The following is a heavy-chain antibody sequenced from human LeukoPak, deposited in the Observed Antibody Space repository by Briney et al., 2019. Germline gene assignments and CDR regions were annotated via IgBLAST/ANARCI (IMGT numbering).Heavy chain of an antibody. J-gene: IGHJ6*02. D-gene: IGHD3-10*01. Sequence: SETLSLTCTVSGGSISSYYWSWIRQPPGKGLEWIGYIYYSGSTNYNPSLKSRVTISVDTSKSQFSLKLSSVTAADTAVYYCARGPFGGLLGLDGMDVWGQGTTVTVSS. CDR1: GGSISSYY. V-gene: IGHV4-59*01. CDR2: IYYSGST. CDR3: ARGPFGGLLGLDGMDV.